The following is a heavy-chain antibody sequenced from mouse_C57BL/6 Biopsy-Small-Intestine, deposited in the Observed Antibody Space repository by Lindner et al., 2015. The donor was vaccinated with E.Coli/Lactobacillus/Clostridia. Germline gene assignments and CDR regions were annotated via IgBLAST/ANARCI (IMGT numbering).Heavy chain of an antibody. Sequence: VQLQESGPELVKPGASVKISCKASGYSFTDYNMNWVKQSDGKSLEWIGVINPIYGTSTYNQRFKGKATLTVDQSSSTAYMQLNSLTSEDSAVYYCARSKHFDSWGQGTTLTVSS. J-gene: IGHJ2*01. V-gene: IGHV1-39*01. CDR2: INPIYGTS. CDR3: ARSKHFDS. CDR1: GYSFTDYN.